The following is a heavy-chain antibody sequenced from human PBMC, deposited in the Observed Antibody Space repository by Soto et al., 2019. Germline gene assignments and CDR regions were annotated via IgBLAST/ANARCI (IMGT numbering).Heavy chain of an antibody. J-gene: IGHJ5*02. CDR1: GGSVSSSFFY. V-gene: IGHV4-61*01. D-gene: IGHD6-13*01. CDR2: IYYTGPT. Sequence: SETLSLTCTVSGGSVSSSFFYWTWFRQPPGRRLEWMGYIYYTGPTNYNPTLASRVAMAVGTSKKQFTLNLRSLTAADTARYYCARLTTSSGWSLFDPWGQGMLVTVSS. CDR3: ARLTTSSGWSLFDP.